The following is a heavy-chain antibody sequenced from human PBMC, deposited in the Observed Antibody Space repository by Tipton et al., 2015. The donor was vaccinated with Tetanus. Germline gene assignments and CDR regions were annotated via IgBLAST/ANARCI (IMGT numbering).Heavy chain of an antibody. CDR1: GGSISSGGYY. CDR3: ARDQARGARGWNY. CDR2: IYYSGST. V-gene: IGHV4-31*03. Sequence: TLSLTCTVSGGSISSGGYYWSWIRQHPGKGLEWIGDIYYSGSTYYNPSLKSRVSISVDTSKNQFSLKLNSVTAADTAVYYCARDQARGARGWNYWGQGTLVTVSS. D-gene: IGHD1-26*01. J-gene: IGHJ4*02.